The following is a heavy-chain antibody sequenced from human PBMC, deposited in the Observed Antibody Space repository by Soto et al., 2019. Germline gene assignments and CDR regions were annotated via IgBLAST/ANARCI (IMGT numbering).Heavy chain of an antibody. CDR2: ISSSSSYI. V-gene: IGHV3-21*01. CDR3: ARNPSGLYAIHAAFDI. D-gene: IGHD2-8*01. Sequence: GGSLRLSCAASGFTFSSYSMNWVRQAPGKGLEWVSSISSSSSYIYYADSVKGRFTISRDNAKNSLYLQMNSLRAEDTAVYYCARNPSGLYAIHAAFDIWGQGTMVTVSS. J-gene: IGHJ3*02. CDR1: GFTFSSYS.